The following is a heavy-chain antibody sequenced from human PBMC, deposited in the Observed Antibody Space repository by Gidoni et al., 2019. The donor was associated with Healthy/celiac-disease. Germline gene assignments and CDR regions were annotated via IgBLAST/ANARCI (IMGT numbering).Heavy chain of an antibody. V-gene: IGHV1-2*04. J-gene: IGHJ6*02. CDR2: INPNSGGT. CDR3: ARDRAPLSSTLSYYYYYGMDV. CDR1: GYTFTGYY. D-gene: IGHD2-2*01. Sequence: QVQLVQSGAEVKKPGASVKVSCKASGYTFTGYYMHWVRQAPGQGLEWMGWINPNSGGTNYAQKFQGWVTMTRDTSISTAYMELSRLRSDDTAVYYCARDRAPLSSTLSYYYYYGMDVWGQGTTVTVSS.